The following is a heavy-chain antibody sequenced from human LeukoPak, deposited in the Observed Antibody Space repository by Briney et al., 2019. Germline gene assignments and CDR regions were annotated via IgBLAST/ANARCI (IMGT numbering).Heavy chain of an antibody. V-gene: IGHV1-69*04. D-gene: IGHD3-22*01. CDR1: GGTFSSYA. CDR2: IIPILGIA. Sequence: SVKVSCKASGGTFSSYAISWVRQAPGQGLEWMGRIIPILGIANYAQKFQGRVTITADKFTSTAYMELSSLRSEDTAVYYCARDGDSSGYLIDYWGQGTLVTVSS. J-gene: IGHJ4*02. CDR3: ARDGDSSGYLIDY.